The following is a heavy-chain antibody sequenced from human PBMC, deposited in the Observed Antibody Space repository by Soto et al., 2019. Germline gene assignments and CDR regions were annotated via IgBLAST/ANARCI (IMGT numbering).Heavy chain of an antibody. J-gene: IGHJ4*02. CDR3: ARNLAYGGGYTFDY. D-gene: IGHD2-21*01. CDR1: AFTFSDHF. Sequence: EVQLVESGGGLVQPGGSQRLSCEVSAFTFSDHFIDWVRQAPGKGLEWVGRSRDKAHSYTTEYAASVKGRFTISRDDSRNSLYLQMNSLKTEDTAVYYCARNLAYGGGYTFDYWGQGTLVTVSS. CDR2: SRDKAHSYTT. V-gene: IGHV3-72*01.